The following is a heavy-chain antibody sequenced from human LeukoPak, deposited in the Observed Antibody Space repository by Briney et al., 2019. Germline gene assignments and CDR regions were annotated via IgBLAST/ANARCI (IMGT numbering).Heavy chain of an antibody. V-gene: IGHV3-30*18. CDR3: AKDVHGYSSSSYGMDV. D-gene: IGHD6-13*01. CDR1: GFTFSSYG. CDR2: ISYDGSNK. Sequence: GGSLRLSCAASGFTFSSYGMHWVRQAPGKGLEWVAVISYDGSNKYYADSVKGRFTISRDNSKNTLYLQMNSLRAEDTAVYYCAKDVHGYSSSSYGMDVWGQGTTVTVSS. J-gene: IGHJ6*02.